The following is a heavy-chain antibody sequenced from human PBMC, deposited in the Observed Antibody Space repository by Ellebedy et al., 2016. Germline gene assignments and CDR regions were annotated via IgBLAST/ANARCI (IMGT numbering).Heavy chain of an antibody. CDR3: ARPPYSSIGMDV. V-gene: IGHV3-21*01. CDR2: ISSSSSYI. Sequence: GGSLRLXXAASGFTFSSYSMNWVRQAPGKGLEWVSSISSSSSYIYYADSVKGRFTISRDNAKNSLYLQMNSLRAEDTAVYYCARPPYSSIGMDVWGQGTTVTVSS. J-gene: IGHJ6*02. D-gene: IGHD6-19*01. CDR1: GFTFSSYS.